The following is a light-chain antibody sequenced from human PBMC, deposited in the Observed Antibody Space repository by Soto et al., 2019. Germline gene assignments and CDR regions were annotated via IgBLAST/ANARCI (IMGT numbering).Light chain of an antibody. Sequence: DIQMTQSPSSLSASVGDRVTITCRASQSISSYLNWYQQKPGKAPKLLIYAASSLQSGVPSRFSGSGSGTDFTLTIIGLQPEDFATYYCQQSYSTPPTFGGGTKVDIK. CDR3: QQSYSTPPT. CDR1: QSISSY. J-gene: IGKJ4*01. V-gene: IGKV1-39*01. CDR2: AAS.